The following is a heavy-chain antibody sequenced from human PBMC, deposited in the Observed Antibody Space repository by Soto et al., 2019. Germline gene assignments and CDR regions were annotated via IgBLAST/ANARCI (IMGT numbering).Heavy chain of an antibody. V-gene: IGHV3-23*01. D-gene: IGHD2-15*01. J-gene: IGHJ4*02. Sequence: GGSPRLSCAASGFTFSSYAMSWVRQAPGKGLEWVSAISGSGGSTYYADSVKGRFTISRDNSKNTLYLQMNSLRAEDTAVYYCAKPVSPTPRSAYDYWGQGTLVTVSS. CDR1: GFTFSSYA. CDR3: AKPVSPTPRSAYDY. CDR2: ISGSGGST.